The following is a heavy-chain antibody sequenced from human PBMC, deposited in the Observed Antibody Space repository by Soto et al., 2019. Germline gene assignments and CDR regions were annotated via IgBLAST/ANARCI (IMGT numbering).Heavy chain of an antibody. CDR3: ARRYSNPPNQQNCYMDV. Sequence: SETLSLTCAVYGGSFSGYYWSWIRQPPGKGLEWIGEINHSGSTNYNPSLKSRVTISVDTSKNQFSLKLSSVTAADTAVYYCARRYSNPPNQQNCYMDVWGKGTTVTVSS. CDR1: GGSFSGYY. D-gene: IGHD4-4*01. CDR2: INHSGST. J-gene: IGHJ6*03. V-gene: IGHV4-34*01.